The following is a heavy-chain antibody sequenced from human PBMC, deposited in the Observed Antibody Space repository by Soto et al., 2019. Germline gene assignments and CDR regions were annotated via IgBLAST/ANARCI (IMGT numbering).Heavy chain of an antibody. CDR3: ARIEGSASSVGD. J-gene: IGHJ4*02. D-gene: IGHD2-2*01. CDR1: GYTFTAYY. Sequence: QVQLVQSGAEVKQPGASVKVSCRASGYTFTAYYIHWVRQAPGQGLEWMGYINPRSGGTIYAQKFRGRVTLTRDTSNNTAFMDLNSLTSDDTAVYYCARIEGSASSVGDWGQGTLVAVSS. CDR2: INPRSGGT. V-gene: IGHV1-2*02.